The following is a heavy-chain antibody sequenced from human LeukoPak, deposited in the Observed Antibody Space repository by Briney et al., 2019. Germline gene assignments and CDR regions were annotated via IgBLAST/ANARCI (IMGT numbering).Heavy chain of an antibody. CDR1: GFTFSNAW. CDR2: IKSKTDGGTT. CDR3: TTVVRASAMYGDYWFDP. V-gene: IGHV3-15*01. D-gene: IGHD4-17*01. J-gene: IGHJ5*02. Sequence: PGGSLRLSCAASGFTFSNAWMSWVRQAPGKGLEWVGRIKSKTDGGTTDYAAPVKGRFTISRDDSKNTLYLQMNSLKTEDTAVYYCTTVVRASAMYGDYWFDPWGQGTLVTVSS.